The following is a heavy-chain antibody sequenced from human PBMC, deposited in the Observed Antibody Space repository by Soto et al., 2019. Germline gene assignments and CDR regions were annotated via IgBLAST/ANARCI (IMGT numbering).Heavy chain of an antibody. CDR3: VKFPPNSPPDY. Sequence: PGESLKISCKGSGYSFTSYWINWVRQMPGKGLEWMGRIDPSDSYTNYSPSFQGHVTISADKSISTAYLQWSSLKASDTAMYYCVKFPPNSPPDYWGQGTLVTVSS. CDR2: IDPSDSYT. D-gene: IGHD1-26*01. CDR1: GYSFTSYW. V-gene: IGHV5-10-1*01. J-gene: IGHJ4*02.